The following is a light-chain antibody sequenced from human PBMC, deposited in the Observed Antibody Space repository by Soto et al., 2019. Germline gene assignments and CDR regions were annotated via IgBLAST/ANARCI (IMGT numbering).Light chain of an antibody. V-gene: IGKV1-39*01. J-gene: IGKJ3*01. Sequence: DIQMTQSPSSLSASVGDRITITCRASQTIGTYLNWYQQQPGKGPRLLIYAASTLLSGVPSRFSGSGSGTDFTLTISSLQPEDFATYYCQQSYNKPLTFGPGTKVDIK. CDR1: QTIGTY. CDR3: QQSYNKPLT. CDR2: AAS.